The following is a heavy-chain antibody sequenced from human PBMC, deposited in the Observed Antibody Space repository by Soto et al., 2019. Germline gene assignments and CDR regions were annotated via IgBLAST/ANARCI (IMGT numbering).Heavy chain of an antibody. CDR2: ISYDGSNK. J-gene: IGHJ6*02. Sequence: QVQLVESGGGVVQPGRSLRLSCAASGFTFSSYGMHWVRQAPGKGLEWVAVISYDGSNKYYADSVKGRFTISRDNSKNTLYLQTNSLRAEDTAVYYCAKDVIAAADFEFDGMDVWGQGTTVTVSS. CDR1: GFTFSSYG. V-gene: IGHV3-30*18. D-gene: IGHD6-13*01. CDR3: AKDVIAAADFEFDGMDV.